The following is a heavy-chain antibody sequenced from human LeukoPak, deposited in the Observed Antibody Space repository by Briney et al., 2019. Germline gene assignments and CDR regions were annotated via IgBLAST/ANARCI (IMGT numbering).Heavy chain of an antibody. CDR2: IYTSGST. Sequence: SETLSLTCTVSGGSISSYYWSWIRQPAGKGLEWIGRIYTSGSTNYNPSLKSRVTMSVDTSKNQFSLKLSSVTAADTAVYYCARDSVTGSYYPTKFDYWGQGSLVTVSS. CDR3: ARDSVTGSYYPTKFDY. V-gene: IGHV4-4*07. J-gene: IGHJ4*02. CDR1: GGSISSYY. D-gene: IGHD1-26*01.